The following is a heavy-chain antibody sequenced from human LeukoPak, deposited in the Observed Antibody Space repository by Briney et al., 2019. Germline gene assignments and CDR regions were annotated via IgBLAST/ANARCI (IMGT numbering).Heavy chain of an antibody. CDR2: ISSSSSTI. D-gene: IGHD6-19*01. CDR3: ARDLEVSGVQQWLVNYYYYMDV. Sequence: PGGSLRLSCAASGFTFSSYSTNWVRQAPGKGLEWVSYISSSSSTIYYADSVKGRFTISRDNAKNSLYLQMNSLRAEDTAVYYCARDLEVSGVQQWLVNYYYYMDVWGKGTTVTVSS. V-gene: IGHV3-48*01. J-gene: IGHJ6*03. CDR1: GFTFSSYS.